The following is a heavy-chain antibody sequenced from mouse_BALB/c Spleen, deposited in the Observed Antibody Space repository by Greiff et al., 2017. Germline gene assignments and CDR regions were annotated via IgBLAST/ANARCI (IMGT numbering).Heavy chain of an antibody. J-gene: IGHJ1*01. Sequence: EVQLVESGAELVKPGASVKLSCTASGFNIKDTYMHWVKQRPEQGLEWIGRIDPANGNTKYDPKFQGKATITADTSSNTAYLQLSSLTSEDTAVYYCARSYYYGSTRYFDVWGAGTTVTVSS. CDR1: GFNIKDTY. D-gene: IGHD1-1*01. V-gene: IGHV14-3*02. CDR3: ARSYYYGSTRYFDV. CDR2: IDPANGNT.